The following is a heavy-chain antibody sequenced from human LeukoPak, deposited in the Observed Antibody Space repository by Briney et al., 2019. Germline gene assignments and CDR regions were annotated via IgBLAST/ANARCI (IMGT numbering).Heavy chain of an antibody. D-gene: IGHD6-13*01. CDR2: ISGSGGST. Sequence: GGSLRLSCAASGFTFSSYGMIWVRQAPGKGLEWVSGISGSGGSTYFADSVKGRFTVSRDNSKNTLYLQMNSLRAEDTAVYYCAKKRPSVYGSRSLHYLNSWGQGTLVTVSS. CDR1: GFTFSSYG. CDR3: AKKRPSVYGSRSLHYLNS. V-gene: IGHV3-23*01. J-gene: IGHJ4*02.